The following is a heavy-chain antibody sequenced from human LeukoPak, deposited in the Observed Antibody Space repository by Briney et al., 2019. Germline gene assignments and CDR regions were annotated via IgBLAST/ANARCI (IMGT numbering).Heavy chain of an antibody. CDR1: GGSISSSSYY. J-gene: IGHJ4*02. D-gene: IGHD1-1*01. V-gene: IGHV4-61*01. CDR2: IYYSGST. Sequence: PSETLSLTCTVSGGSISSSSYYWSWIRQPPGKGLEWIGYIYYSGSTNYNPSLKSRVTISVDTSKNQFSLKLSSVTAADTAVYYCARVVRHAFDYWGQGTLVTVSS. CDR3: ARVVRHAFDY.